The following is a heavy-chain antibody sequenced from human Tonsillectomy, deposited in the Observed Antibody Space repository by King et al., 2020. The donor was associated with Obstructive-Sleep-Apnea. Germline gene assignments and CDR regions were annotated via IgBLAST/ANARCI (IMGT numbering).Heavy chain of an antibody. D-gene: IGHD2-15*01. J-gene: IGHJ5*02. CDR1: GGSISSSSYY. V-gene: IGHV4-39*07. CDR2: NYYSGST. CDR3: VGYLVVVAAPYSSPPFDP. Sequence: QLQESGPGLVKPSETLSLTCTVSGGSISSSSYYWGWIRQPPGKGLEWIGSNYYSGSTYSNPSLKSRVTISVYTSENQFSLKLSSVTAADTAVDYCVGYLVVVAAPYSSPPFDPWGQGTLVTVSS.